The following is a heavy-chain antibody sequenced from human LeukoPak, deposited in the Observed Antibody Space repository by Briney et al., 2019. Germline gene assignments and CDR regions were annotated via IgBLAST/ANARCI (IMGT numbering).Heavy chain of an antibody. CDR1: GFTFSSYA. CDR3: AKYYRYAIAAPGRQYNWSDR. D-gene: IGHD6-13*01. CDR2: ISGSGGST. J-gene: IGHJ5*02. Sequence: SGGSLRLSCAASGFTFSSYAMSWVRQAPRKGLEWVTAISGSGGSTYYADSVKGRFTISRDDSKSTLYLQMNSLRAEDTAVYYCAKYYRYAIAAPGRQYNWSDRWGQVTRVTVSS. V-gene: IGHV3-23*01.